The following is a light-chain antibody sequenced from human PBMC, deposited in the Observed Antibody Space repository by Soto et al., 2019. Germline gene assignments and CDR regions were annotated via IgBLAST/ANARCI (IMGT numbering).Light chain of an antibody. CDR2: DAS. J-gene: IGKJ4*01. CDR1: QRVGSS. CDR3: QQRGSWPQLT. V-gene: IGKV3-11*01. Sequence: DILLTHSPATRSLSPGERATRACRTSQRVGSSLACFQQKPGQAPRLLIYDASNRATGIPARFSGSGSGTDFTLTISSLEPEDFAVYYCQQRGSWPQLTFGGGTKVDIK.